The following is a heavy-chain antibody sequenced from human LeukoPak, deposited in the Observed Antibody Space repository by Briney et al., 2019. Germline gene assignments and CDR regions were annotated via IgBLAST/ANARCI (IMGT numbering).Heavy chain of an antibody. CDR2: ISAYDGNT. D-gene: IGHD6-19*01. CDR3: ARIASSAWSLTDY. V-gene: IGHV1-18*01. CDR1: GYTFTSCG. J-gene: IGHJ4*02. Sequence: ASVKLSRKASGYTFTSCGNSWVRDAPGQGLEWVGWISAYDGNTNYAQKLQGRVTMTTDTSTSTAYMELRSLRSDDTAVYYCARIASSAWSLTDYCGQGNRVTVSS.